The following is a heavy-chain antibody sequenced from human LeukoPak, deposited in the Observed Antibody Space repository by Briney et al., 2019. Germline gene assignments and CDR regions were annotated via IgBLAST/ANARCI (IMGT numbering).Heavy chain of an antibody. V-gene: IGHV3-30*18. Sequence: GRSLKLSCAASGFTFSSYGMHWVRQAPGKGLEWEAVISYDGSNKYYADSVKGRFTISRDNSKNTLYLQMNSLRAEDTAVYYCAKDKGYCSGGSCYGGGDWGQGTLVTVSS. CDR1: GFTFSSYG. D-gene: IGHD2-15*01. CDR2: ISYDGSNK. J-gene: IGHJ4*02. CDR3: AKDKGYCSGGSCYGGGD.